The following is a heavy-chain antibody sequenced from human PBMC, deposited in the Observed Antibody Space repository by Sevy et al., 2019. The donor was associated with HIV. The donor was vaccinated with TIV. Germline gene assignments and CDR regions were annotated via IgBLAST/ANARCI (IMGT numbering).Heavy chain of an antibody. CDR2: ISGSGGST. D-gene: IGHD6-13*01. CDR1: GFTFSSYA. J-gene: IGHJ4*02. V-gene: IGHV3-23*01. Sequence: GGSLRLPCAASGFTFSSYAMSWVRQAPGKGLEWVSAISGSGGSTYYADSVKGRFTISRDNSKNTLYLQMNSLRAEDTAVYYCAKAGSGYSSSWYYDYWGEGTLVTVSS. CDR3: AKAGSGYSSSWYYDY.